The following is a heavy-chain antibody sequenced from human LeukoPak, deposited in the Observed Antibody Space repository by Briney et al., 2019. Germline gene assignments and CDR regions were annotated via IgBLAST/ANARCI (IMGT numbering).Heavy chain of an antibody. CDR2: IYHSGST. V-gene: IGHV4-38-2*02. Sequence: SETLSLTCTVSGYSISSGYFWGWIRQPPGKGLEWIGSIYHSGSTSYNPSLKSRLTISVDTSKNQFSLKLNFVTAADTAVYYCAGSSGLGTYNWFDPWGQGTLVTVSS. D-gene: IGHD6-19*01. J-gene: IGHJ5*02. CDR3: AGSSGLGTYNWFDP. CDR1: GYSISSGYF.